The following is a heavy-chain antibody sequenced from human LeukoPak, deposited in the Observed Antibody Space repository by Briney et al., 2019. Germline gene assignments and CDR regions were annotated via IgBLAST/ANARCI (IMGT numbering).Heavy chain of an antibody. Sequence: GGSLRLSCAASGFTFSRYAMTWVRQAPGKGLEWVSSISGGGGDTYYAEFAKGRFTISRDNSKNTLYLQMNSLRAEDTAVYYCARGAGIAAAGTIWGYYYYMDVWGKGTTVTVSS. D-gene: IGHD6-13*01. CDR3: ARGAGIAAAGTIWGYYYYMDV. J-gene: IGHJ6*03. CDR1: GFTFSRYA. V-gene: IGHV3-23*01. CDR2: ISGGGGDT.